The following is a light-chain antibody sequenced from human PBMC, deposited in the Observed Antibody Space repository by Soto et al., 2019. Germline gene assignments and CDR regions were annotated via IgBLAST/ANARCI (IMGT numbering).Light chain of an antibody. Sequence: EIVLTQSPATLSLSPGERATLSGRASQSLSSSCLAWYQQKPGQAPRLLVYGASSRATGIPARFSGSGSGTEFTLTISSLQSEDFAVYYCQQYNNWPRTFGQGTKVDIK. V-gene: IGKV3-15*01. CDR2: GAS. CDR3: QQYNNWPRT. CDR1: QSLSSS. J-gene: IGKJ1*01.